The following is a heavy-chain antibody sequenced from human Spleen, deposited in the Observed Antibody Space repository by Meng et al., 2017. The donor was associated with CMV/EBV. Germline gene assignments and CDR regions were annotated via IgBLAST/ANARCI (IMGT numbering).Heavy chain of an antibody. CDR2: IYYSGST. Sequence: SETLSLTCTVSGGSISSSSYYWGWIRQPPGKGLEWIGSIYYSGSTYYNPSLKSRVTISVDTSKNQFSLKLNSVTAADTAVYYCTREAEESGEREGSPYATSPMDVWGQGTTVTVSS. D-gene: IGHD3-16*01. CDR1: GGSISSSSYY. CDR3: TREAEESGEREGSPYATSPMDV. V-gene: IGHV4-39*07. J-gene: IGHJ6*02.